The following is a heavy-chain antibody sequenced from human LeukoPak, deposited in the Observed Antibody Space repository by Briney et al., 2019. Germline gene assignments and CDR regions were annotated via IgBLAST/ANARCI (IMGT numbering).Heavy chain of an antibody. J-gene: IGHJ4*02. V-gene: IGHV3-30*02. D-gene: IGHD4-23*01. Sequence: GGSLRLSCAASGFIFSSYGMHWVRQAPGKGLEWVAFIRYDGTNKYYADSVKGRFTISRDNSKNTLYLQMNSLRAEDTAVYYCAKSVGFHGYFDYWGQGTLVTVSS. CDR2: IRYDGTNK. CDR1: GFIFSSYG. CDR3: AKSVGFHGYFDY.